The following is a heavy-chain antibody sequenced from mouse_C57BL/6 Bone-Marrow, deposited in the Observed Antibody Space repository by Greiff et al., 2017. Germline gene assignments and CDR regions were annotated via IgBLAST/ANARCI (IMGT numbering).Heavy chain of an antibody. D-gene: IGHD3-2*02. CDR3: ARRGQLRLRDAMDY. Sequence: VQLQQSGGDLVKPGGSLKLSCAASGFTFSSYGMSWVRQTPDKRLEWVATISSGGSYTYSPDSVKGRFTISRDNAKNTLYLQMSSLKSEDTAMYYCARRGQLRLRDAMDYWGQGTSVTVSS. CDR2: ISSGGSYT. CDR1: GFTFSSYG. J-gene: IGHJ4*01. V-gene: IGHV5-6*01.